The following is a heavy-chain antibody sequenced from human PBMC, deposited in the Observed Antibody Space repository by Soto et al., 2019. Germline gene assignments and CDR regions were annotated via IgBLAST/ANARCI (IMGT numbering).Heavy chain of an antibody. V-gene: IGHV1-3*01. CDR2: INAGNGNT. J-gene: IGHJ4*02. D-gene: IGHD1-26*01. CDR1: GYTFTSYA. Sequence: ASVKVSCEASGYTFTSYAMHWVRQAPGQRLEWMGWINAGNGNTKYSQKFQGRVTITRDTSASTAYMELSSLRSEDTAVYYCARGTKRYSGSYYYFDYWGQGTLVTVSS. CDR3: ARGTKRYSGSYYYFDY.